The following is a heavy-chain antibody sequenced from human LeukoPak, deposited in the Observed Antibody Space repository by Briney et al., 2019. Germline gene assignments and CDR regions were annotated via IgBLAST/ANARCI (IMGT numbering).Heavy chain of an antibody. V-gene: IGHV3-33*01. CDR2: IWYDGSNK. Sequence: GGSLRLSCAASGFTFSSYGMHWVRQAPGKGLEWVAVIWYDGSNKYYADSVKGRFTIPRDNSKNTLYLQMNSLRAEDTAVYYCARSYNCGGDCYFDYWGQGTLVTVSS. CDR3: ARSYNCGGDCYFDY. D-gene: IGHD2-21*02. J-gene: IGHJ4*02. CDR1: GFTFSSYG.